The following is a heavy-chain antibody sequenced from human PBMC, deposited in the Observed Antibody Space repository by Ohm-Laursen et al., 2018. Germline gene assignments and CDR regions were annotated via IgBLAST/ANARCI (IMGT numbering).Heavy chain of an antibody. CDR3: ARDCSSTSCYTLWFDP. Sequence: GASVKVSCKASGYTFTSYGISWVRQAPGQGLEWMGWISAYNGNTNYAQKLQGRVTMTTDTSTSTAYMELRGLRSDDTAVYYCARDCSSTSCYTLWFDPWGQGTLVTVSS. CDR1: GYTFTSYG. V-gene: IGHV1-18*01. J-gene: IGHJ5*02. CDR2: ISAYNGNT. D-gene: IGHD2-2*02.